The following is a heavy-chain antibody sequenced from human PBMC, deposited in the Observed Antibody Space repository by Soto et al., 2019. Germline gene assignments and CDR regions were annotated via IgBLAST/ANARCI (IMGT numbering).Heavy chain of an antibody. J-gene: IGHJ3*02. CDR2: VNPEATIT. CDR3: ARPKGAAYSAFDI. V-gene: IGHV3-74*01. CDR1: GFTFGRHW. Sequence: EVQLVESGGGLVQPGGSLRLSCAASGFTFGRHWMHWLRQTPGEGLVSISRVNPEATITDYADSVRGRFTISRDNAKSTLYLEMHRLTAEDTGVYYCARPKGAAYSAFDIWGQGTKVTVSS. D-gene: IGHD2-21*01.